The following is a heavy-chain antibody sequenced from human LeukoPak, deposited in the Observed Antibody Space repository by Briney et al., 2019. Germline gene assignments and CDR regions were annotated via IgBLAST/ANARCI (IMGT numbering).Heavy chain of an antibody. CDR2: ISAYNGNT. Sequence: ASVKVSCKASGYTFTSYGISWVRQAPGQGLEWMGWISAYNGNTNYAQKLQGRVTMTTDTSTSTAYMELRSLRSDDTAVYYCARDPTFSYDFWSGGPVDYWGQGTLVTVSS. V-gene: IGHV1-18*01. CDR1: GYTFTSYG. J-gene: IGHJ4*02. CDR3: ARDPTFSYDFWSGGPVDY. D-gene: IGHD3-3*01.